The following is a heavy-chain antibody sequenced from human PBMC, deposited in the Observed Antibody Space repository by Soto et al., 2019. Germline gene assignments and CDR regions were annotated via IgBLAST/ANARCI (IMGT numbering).Heavy chain of an antibody. D-gene: IGHD3-10*01. CDR3: ARASAQYDSGTYEGGYYYFDC. Sequence: SETLSLTCNVSGASISSYNYWGWFRQPPGKGLEWIGSIIYSGDIMYNPSLQSRLTLFVDTSKNQFSLKLRSVTAADAAVYYCARASAQYDSGTYEGGYYYFDCWGQGTPVTVSS. CDR2: IIYSGDI. CDR1: GASISSYNY. V-gene: IGHV4-39*01. J-gene: IGHJ4*02.